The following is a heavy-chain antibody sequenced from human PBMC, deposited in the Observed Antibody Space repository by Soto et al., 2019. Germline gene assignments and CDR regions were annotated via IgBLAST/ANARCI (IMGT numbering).Heavy chain of an antibody. Sequence: PGVSLRLSCAASGFSVNRNYMNWVRQAPGKGLEWVSLIYSAGSTSYADSVKGRFIISRDNSKNTVYLQMNNLRAEDTAVYYCARDLFGSDSCTSSRCSDYWGQGTLVTVSS. CDR2: IYSAGST. CDR3: ARDLFGSDSCTSSRCSDY. CDR1: GFSVNRNY. V-gene: IGHV3-66*01. J-gene: IGHJ4*02. D-gene: IGHD2-2*01.